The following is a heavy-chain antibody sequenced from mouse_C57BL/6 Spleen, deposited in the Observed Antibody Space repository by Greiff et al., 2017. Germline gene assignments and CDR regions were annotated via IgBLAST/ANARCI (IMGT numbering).Heavy chain of an antibody. CDR3: ARPDSSGFFAY. CDR1: GFTFSSYG. V-gene: IGHV5-6*01. J-gene: IGHJ3*01. D-gene: IGHD3-2*02. CDR2: LSSGGSYT. Sequence: DVQLQESGGDLVKPGGSLKLSCAASGFTFSSYGMSWVRQTPDKRLEWVATLSSGGSYTYYPDSVKGRFTISRANAKNTLYLQMSSLKSEETAMYYCARPDSSGFFAYWGQGTLVTVSA.